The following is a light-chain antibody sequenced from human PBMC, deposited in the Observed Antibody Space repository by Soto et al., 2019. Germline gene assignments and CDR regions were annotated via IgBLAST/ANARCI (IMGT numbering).Light chain of an antibody. CDR2: GNN. Sequence: QSVLTQPPSLSGAPGQRVTISCTGSSSNIGAPYDVHWYQQLPGTAPKLLIYGNNNRPSGVPDRFSGSKSGTSASLAITGLQAEDEADYYCQSYDGSLSGFVVFGGGTKLTVL. CDR3: QSYDGSLSGFVV. J-gene: IGLJ2*01. V-gene: IGLV1-40*01. CDR1: SSNIGAPYD.